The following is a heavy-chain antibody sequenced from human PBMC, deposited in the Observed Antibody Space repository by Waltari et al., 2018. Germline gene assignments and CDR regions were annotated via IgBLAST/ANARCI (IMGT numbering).Heavy chain of an antibody. V-gene: IGHV4-34*01. Sequence: QVQLQQWGAGLLKPSETLSLTCAVYGGSFSGYYWSWIRQPPGKGLEWIGEIKHSGSTNYNPSLKSRVTRSVDTSKNQFSLKLSSVTAADTAVYYCAGDFWSGYYTGIDYWGQGTLVTVSS. CDR1: GGSFSGYY. CDR3: AGDFWSGYYTGIDY. CDR2: IKHSGST. J-gene: IGHJ4*02. D-gene: IGHD3-3*01.